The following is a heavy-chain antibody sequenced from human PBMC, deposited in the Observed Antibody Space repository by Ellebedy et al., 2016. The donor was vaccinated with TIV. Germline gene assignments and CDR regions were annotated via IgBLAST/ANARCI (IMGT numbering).Heavy chain of an antibody. Sequence: ASVKVSXXASGYTFTGYYMHWVRQAPGQGLEWMGWINPNSGGTNYAQKFQGWVTMTRDTSISTAYMELSRLRSDDTAVYYCARGASYSGSPRRSDAFDIWGQGTMVTVSS. CDR1: GYTFTGYY. CDR3: ARGASYSGSPRRSDAFDI. CDR2: INPNSGGT. V-gene: IGHV1-2*04. D-gene: IGHD1-26*01. J-gene: IGHJ3*02.